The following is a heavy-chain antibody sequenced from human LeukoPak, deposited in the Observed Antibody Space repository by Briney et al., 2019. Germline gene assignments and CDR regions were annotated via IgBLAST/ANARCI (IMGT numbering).Heavy chain of an antibody. J-gene: IGHJ4*02. Sequence: QTGGPLRLSCAASGFIVSGDFMSWVRQAPGKGLEWLSTFSGNDGYTYYADSVKGRFTISRDNSKNTVYLQMNSLRAEDTANYYCAKRSTGYYFDSWGQGTLVTVSS. V-gene: IGHV3-23*01. D-gene: IGHD2-2*01. CDR3: AKRSTGYYFDS. CDR2: FSGNDGYT. CDR1: GFIVSGDF.